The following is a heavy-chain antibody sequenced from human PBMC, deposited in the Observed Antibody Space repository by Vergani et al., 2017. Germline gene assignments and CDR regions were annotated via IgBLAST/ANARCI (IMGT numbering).Heavy chain of an antibody. CDR1: GGSISSSSYY. V-gene: IGHV4-39*01. CDR3: APVKDSYGTIDY. Sequence: QLQLQESGPGLVKPSETLSLTCPVSGGSISSSSYYWGWIPQPPGKGLEWIGSIYYSGSTYYNPSLKSRVTISVDTSKNQFSLKLSAVTAADTAVYYCAPVKDSYGTIDYWGQGTLVTVSS. CDR2: IYYSGST. J-gene: IGHJ4*02. D-gene: IGHD5-18*01.